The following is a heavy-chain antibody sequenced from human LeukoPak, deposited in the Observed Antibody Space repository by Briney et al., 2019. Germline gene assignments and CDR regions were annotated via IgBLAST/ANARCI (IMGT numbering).Heavy chain of an antibody. J-gene: IGHJ4*02. CDR1: GYSISSDYY. Sequence: NPSETLSLTCTVSGYSISSDYYWGWIRQTPGKGLEWIGSVYHSGTTYHNPSLKSRVTMLVDTSKNQFSLTLTSVTAADTALYYCTRELAGTTVEDWGQGTLVTVSS. V-gene: IGHV4-38-2*02. CDR3: TRELAGTTVED. D-gene: IGHD1-1*01. CDR2: VYHSGTT.